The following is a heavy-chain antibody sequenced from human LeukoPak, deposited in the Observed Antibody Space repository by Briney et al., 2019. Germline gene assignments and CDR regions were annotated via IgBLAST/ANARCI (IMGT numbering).Heavy chain of an antibody. Sequence: GGSLRLSCVASGFTITNNWMYWVRQAPGKGLVWVSRIKSDESSAAYADSVKGRFTISRDNAKNTLYLQMNSLRVEDTAVYYCATVFKGSSLEDYWGQGTLVTVSS. CDR2: IKSDESSA. J-gene: IGHJ4*02. CDR1: GFTITNNW. V-gene: IGHV3-74*03. CDR3: ATVFKGSSLEDY. D-gene: IGHD1-26*01.